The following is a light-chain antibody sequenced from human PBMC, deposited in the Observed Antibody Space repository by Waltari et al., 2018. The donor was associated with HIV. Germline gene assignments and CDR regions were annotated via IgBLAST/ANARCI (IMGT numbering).Light chain of an antibody. CDR1: QSVSSN. CDR2: GAS. V-gene: IGKV3-15*01. J-gene: IGKJ4*01. CDR3: QQYNNWPLT. Sequence: ERVMTQSPATLSVSPGERATLSCRASQSVSSNLAWYQQTPGQAPRLLIDGASTRATGIPARFSGSGSGTDFTLTIGSRQSEDFAVYYCQQYNNWPLTFGGGTTVEIK.